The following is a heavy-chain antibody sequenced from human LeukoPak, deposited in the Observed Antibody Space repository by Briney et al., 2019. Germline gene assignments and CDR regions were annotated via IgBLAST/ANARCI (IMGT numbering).Heavy chain of an antibody. V-gene: IGHV1-46*01. CDR3: ARGDGEGATIYAFDI. CDR1: GGTFSSYA. D-gene: IGHD1-26*01. Sequence: ASVTVSCKASGGTFSSYAISWVRQAPGQGLEWMGIINPSGGRTSYAQKFQGRLTMTRDMSTSTVYMELSSLRSEDTAVYYCARGDGEGATIYAFDIWGQGTMVTVSS. J-gene: IGHJ3*02. CDR2: INPSGGRT.